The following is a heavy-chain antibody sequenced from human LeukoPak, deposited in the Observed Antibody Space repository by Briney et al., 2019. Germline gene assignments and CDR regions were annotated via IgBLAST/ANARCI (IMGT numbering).Heavy chain of an antibody. Sequence: GGSLRLSCVASGFAFNTQAMHWVRQAPGKGLEWLAVMSLDGSSIYYADSVRGRFTISRDNSKNTLYLQMNSLRPEDTAVYYCAKASGGNVVYWGQGTLVTVSS. V-gene: IGHV3-30*01. CDR1: GFAFNTQA. CDR3: AKASGGNVVY. J-gene: IGHJ4*02. D-gene: IGHD4-23*01. CDR2: MSLDGSSI.